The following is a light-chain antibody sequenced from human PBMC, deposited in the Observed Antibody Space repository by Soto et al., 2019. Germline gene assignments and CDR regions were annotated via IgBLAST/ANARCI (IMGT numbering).Light chain of an antibody. Sequence: IVLTQSPATLSSSPGERATLSCGASQSVSSSYVAWYQHKPGLAPRLLIHDTSSRAIGIPDRFSGGGSGTDFTLTISRLEPEDFAVYYCQQYGSTPWTFGRGTKVAIK. V-gene: IGKV3D-20*01. CDR2: DTS. CDR1: QSVSSSY. CDR3: QQYGSTPWT. J-gene: IGKJ1*01.